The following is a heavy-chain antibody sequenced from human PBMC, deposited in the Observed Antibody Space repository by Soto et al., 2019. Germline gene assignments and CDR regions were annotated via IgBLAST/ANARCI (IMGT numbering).Heavy chain of an antibody. V-gene: IGHV3-23*01. J-gene: IGHJ1*01. D-gene: IGHD2-21*02. Sequence: EVQLLESGGGLVQPGGSLRLSCAASGLTFSSYGMTWVRQAPGKGLEWVSAISGSGDTYNVDSLKGRFTISRDNSKSTLLLQMNSLRAEDTAVYYCATYGGDSGGFEYFKYWGQGTLVTVSS. CDR1: GLTFSSYG. CDR3: ATYGGDSGGFEYFKY. CDR2: ISGSGDT.